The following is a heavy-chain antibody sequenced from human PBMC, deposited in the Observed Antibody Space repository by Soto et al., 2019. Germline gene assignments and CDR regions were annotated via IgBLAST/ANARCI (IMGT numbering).Heavy chain of an antibody. V-gene: IGHV3-23*01. J-gene: IGHJ4*02. CDR3: AKDRPLRAPY. D-gene: IGHD6-6*01. CDR2: ISGSRGST. Sequence: RIRQAPRKGPASVSAISGSRGSTYYAASVKGRFTISRDNSKNTLYLQMNSLRAEDTAVYYCAKDRPLRAPYWGQGTLVSVSS.